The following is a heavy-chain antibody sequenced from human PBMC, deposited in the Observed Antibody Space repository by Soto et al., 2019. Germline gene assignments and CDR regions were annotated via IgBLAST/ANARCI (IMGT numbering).Heavy chain of an antibody. CDR2: ITYDGTYK. J-gene: IGHJ6*02. CDR3: AKARGRSNWVNYYGLDV. CDR1: GFDFRRFG. D-gene: IGHD2-15*01. Sequence: QEQLVESGGGVVQPGRSLRLSCVGSGFDFRRFGMHWVRQAPDKGLEWVALITYDGTYKHYADVVKGRFTIARDDDRSTVSLQMDNVTPDDTALYFCAKARGRSNWVNYYGLDVWGQGTTVTVSS. V-gene: IGHV3-30*18.